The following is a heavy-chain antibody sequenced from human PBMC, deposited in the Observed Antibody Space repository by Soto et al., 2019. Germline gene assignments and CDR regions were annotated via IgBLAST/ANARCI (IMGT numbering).Heavy chain of an antibody. V-gene: IGHV1-69*02. D-gene: IGHD6-6*01. CDR2: IIPILGIA. J-gene: IGHJ5*02. Sequence: SVKVSCKASGGTFSSYTISWVRQAPGQGLEWMGRIIPILGIANYAQKFQGRVTITADKSTSTAYMELSSLRSEDTAVYYCAGGQLLEYSSSSYWFDPWGQGTLVTVSS. CDR3: AGGQLLEYSSSSYWFDP. CDR1: GGTFSSYT.